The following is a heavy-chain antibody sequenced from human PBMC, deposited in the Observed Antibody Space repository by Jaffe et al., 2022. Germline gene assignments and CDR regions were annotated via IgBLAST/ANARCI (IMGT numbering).Heavy chain of an antibody. CDR2: IIPIFGTA. Sequence: QVQLVQSGAEVKKPGSSVKVSCKASGGTFSSYAISWVRQAPGQGLEWMGGIIPIFGTANYAQKFQGRVTITTDESTSTAYMELSSLRSEDTAVYYCARVRGRFGELSRYYFDYWGQGTLVTVSS. CDR1: GGTFSSYA. CDR3: ARVRGRFGELSRYYFDY. J-gene: IGHJ4*02. D-gene: IGHD3-10*01. V-gene: IGHV1-69*05.